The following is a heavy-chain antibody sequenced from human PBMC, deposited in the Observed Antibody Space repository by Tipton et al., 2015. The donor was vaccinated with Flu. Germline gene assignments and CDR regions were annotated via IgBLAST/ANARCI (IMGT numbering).Heavy chain of an antibody. CDR2: VNHSGGT. V-gene: IGHV4-34*01. D-gene: IGHD3-22*01. CDR1: GGSFSAYY. J-gene: IGHJ3*02. Sequence: TLSLTCTISGGSFSAYYWSWIRQSPGKGLEWIGEVNHSGGTNYNPSLKGRVTISLDTSKNQFSLKLSSVTAADTAVYYCARDGFITMIVVVTPGAFDIWGQGTMVTVSS. CDR3: ARDGFITMIVVVTPGAFDI.